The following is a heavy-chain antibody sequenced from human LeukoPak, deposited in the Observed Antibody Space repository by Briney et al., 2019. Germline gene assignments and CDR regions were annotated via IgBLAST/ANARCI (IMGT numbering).Heavy chain of an antibody. V-gene: IGHV3-23*01. J-gene: IGHJ4*02. CDR2: ISGSGGST. CDR3: ARDLSGYNYRYFDY. D-gene: IGHD5-24*01. Sequence: GGSLRLSCAASGFTFGSYAMSWVRQAPGRGLEWVSAISGSGGSTYYADSVKGRFTISRDNSKNTLYLQMNSLRAEDTAVYYCARDLSGYNYRYFDYWGQGTLVTVSS. CDR1: GFTFGSYA.